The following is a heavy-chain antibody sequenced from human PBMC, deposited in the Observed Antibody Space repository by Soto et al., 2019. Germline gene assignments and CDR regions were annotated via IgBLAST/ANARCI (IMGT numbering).Heavy chain of an antibody. J-gene: IGHJ4*02. CDR2: IYWDDDN. D-gene: IGHD1-7*01. V-gene: IGHV2-5*02. CDR3: AHRLRLDQDWNYCTFDY. Sequence: QITLKESGPTLVKPTQTLTLTCTFSGFSLSTYGVGVGWIRQPPGKALECLALIYWDDDNRYSPSLNSRLTITKDTSKNQVVITMTNMDPVDTATYFCAHRLRLDQDWNYCTFDYWGQGALVTVSS. CDR1: GFSLSTYGVG.